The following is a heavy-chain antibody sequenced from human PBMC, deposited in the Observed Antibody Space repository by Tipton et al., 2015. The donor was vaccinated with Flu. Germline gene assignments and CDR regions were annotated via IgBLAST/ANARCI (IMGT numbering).Heavy chain of an antibody. CDR2: IASSGST. D-gene: IGHD5-18*01. CDR1: GASISSVSYF. J-gene: IGHJ4*02. Sequence: TLSLTCTVSGASISSVSYFWNWIRQPAGKGLEWIGHIASSGSTNNNASLKSRVAISLDTSRNQFSLKLSSVTAADTAVYYCARGSWKHLCIDYWGQGTLITVSS. CDR3: ARGSWKHLCIDY. V-gene: IGHV4-61*09.